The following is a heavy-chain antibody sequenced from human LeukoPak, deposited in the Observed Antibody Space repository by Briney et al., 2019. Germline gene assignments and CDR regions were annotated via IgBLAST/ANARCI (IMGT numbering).Heavy chain of an antibody. J-gene: IGHJ4*02. Sequence: PSETLSLTCAVSGGSISSSSSDWWSWVRQPPGKGLEWIGEIYHSGSTNYNPSLKSRVTISVDKSKNQFSLELSSVTAADTAVYYCARGQRGRTAKKLDFWGQGTLVTVSS. V-gene: IGHV4-4*02. CDR2: IYHSGST. D-gene: IGHD1-14*01. CDR1: GGSISSSSSDW. CDR3: ARGQRGRTAKKLDF.